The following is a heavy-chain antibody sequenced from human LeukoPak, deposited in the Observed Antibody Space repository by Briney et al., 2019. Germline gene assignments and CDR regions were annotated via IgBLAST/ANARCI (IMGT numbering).Heavy chain of an antibody. V-gene: IGHV3-23*01. Sequence: PGGSLRLSCAASGFTFSSYAMSWVRQAPGKGLEWVSAISGSGGSTYYADSVKGRFTISRDNSKNTLYLQMNSLRAEDTAVYYCAKALDFWSGYDRDYWGQGTLVTVSS. CDR1: GFTFSSYA. D-gene: IGHD3-3*01. CDR2: ISGSGGST. J-gene: IGHJ4*02. CDR3: AKALDFWSGYDRDY.